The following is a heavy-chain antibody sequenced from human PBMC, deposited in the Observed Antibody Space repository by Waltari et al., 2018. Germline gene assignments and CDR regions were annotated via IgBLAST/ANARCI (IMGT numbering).Heavy chain of an antibody. Sequence: QVQLVQSGAEVKKPGSSVKVSCKASGGTFSSYTISWVRQAPGQGLEWMGRISPILGIANYAQKFQGRVTITADKSTSTAYMELSSLRSEDTAVYYCARDPDTAMVVYYYGMDVWGQGTTVTVSS. CDR3: ARDPDTAMVVYYYGMDV. D-gene: IGHD5-18*01. V-gene: IGHV1-69*08. CDR1: GGTFSSYT. J-gene: IGHJ6*02. CDR2: ISPILGIA.